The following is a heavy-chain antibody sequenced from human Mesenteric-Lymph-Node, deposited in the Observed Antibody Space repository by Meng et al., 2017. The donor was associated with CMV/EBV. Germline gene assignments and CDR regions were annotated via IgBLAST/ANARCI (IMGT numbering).Heavy chain of an antibody. CDR3: ARGSMYFDY. J-gene: IGHJ4*02. Sequence: GGSLRLSCAASEFTFSTYPSHWVRQAPGKGLESVAVISYDGSNKYYADSVKGRFTISGDNSKNTLYLQMNSLRAEDTAVYYCARGSMYFDYWGQGTLVTVSS. CDR2: ISYDGSNK. V-gene: IGHV3-30*04. CDR1: EFTFSTYP.